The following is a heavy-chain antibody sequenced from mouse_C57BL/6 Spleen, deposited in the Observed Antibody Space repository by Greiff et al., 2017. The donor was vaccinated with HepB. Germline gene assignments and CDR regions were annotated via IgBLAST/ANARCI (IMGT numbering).Heavy chain of an antibody. CDR3: ARHGEDYAMDY. CDR1: GFTFSDYY. CDR2: ISNGGGST. Sequence: EVNVVESGGGLVQPGGSLKLTCAASGFTFSDYYMYWVRQTPEKRLEWVAYISNGGGSTYYPDTVKGRFTISIDNAKNTLYLQISRLKSEDTAMYYCARHGEDYAMDYWGQGTSVTVSS. J-gene: IGHJ4*01. V-gene: IGHV5-12*01.